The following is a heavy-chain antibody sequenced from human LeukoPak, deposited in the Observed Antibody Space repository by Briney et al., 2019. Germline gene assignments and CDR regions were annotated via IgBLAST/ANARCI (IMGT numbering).Heavy chain of an antibody. CDR3: TYYDSSGYYYGRLRY. CDR2: ISYDGSNK. V-gene: IGHV3-30*03. CDR1: GFTFSSYG. J-gene: IGHJ4*02. Sequence: PGGSLRLSCAASGFTFSSYGMHWVRQAPGKGLEWVAVISYDGSNKYYADSVKGRFTISRDNSKNTLYLQMNSLRAEDTAVYFCTYYDSSGYYYGRLRYWGQGTPVTVSS. D-gene: IGHD3-22*01.